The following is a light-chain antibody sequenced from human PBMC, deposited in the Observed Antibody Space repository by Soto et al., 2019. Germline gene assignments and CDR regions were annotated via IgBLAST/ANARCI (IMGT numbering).Light chain of an antibody. CDR3: QSYDNSLGAGV. V-gene: IGLV1-40*01. J-gene: IGLJ1*01. Sequence: QSVLTQPPSVSGAPGQRVTISCTGSTSNIGAGYDVHWYQQLPETAPKLLIYGNSNRPSGAPDRFSGFKSGTSASLAITGLQAEDEADYYCQSYDNSLGAGVFGTGTKVTVL. CDR1: TSNIGAGYD. CDR2: GNS.